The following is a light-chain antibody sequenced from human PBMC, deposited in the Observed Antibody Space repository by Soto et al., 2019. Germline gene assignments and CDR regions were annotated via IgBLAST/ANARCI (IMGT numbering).Light chain of an antibody. J-gene: IGKJ2*01. CDR1: QSVFHSANNMNY. CDR3: QQFYNTPPYT. V-gene: IGKV4-1*01. CDR2: WAS. Sequence: DTVMTQSPDSLAVYLGERATINCKSSQSVFHSANNMNYLAWYQQKPGQSPKLLISWASIRDSGVPDRFSGSGSGTDFTLTINSLQAEDAAVYYCQQFYNTPPYTFGQGTRLEIK.